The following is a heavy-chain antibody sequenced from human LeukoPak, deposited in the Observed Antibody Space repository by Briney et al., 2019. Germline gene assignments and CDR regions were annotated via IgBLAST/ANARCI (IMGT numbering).Heavy chain of an antibody. Sequence: PSETLSLTCTVSGGSISSSSYYWGWIRRPPGKGLEWIGSIYYSGNTYYNPSLRGRVTISVDTSKNQFSLNLSSVTAADTAVYYCAGFVTGDGAFDIWGQGTMVTVSS. CDR2: IYYSGNT. D-gene: IGHD7-27*01. V-gene: IGHV4-39*01. J-gene: IGHJ3*02. CDR3: AGFVTGDGAFDI. CDR1: GGSISSSSYY.